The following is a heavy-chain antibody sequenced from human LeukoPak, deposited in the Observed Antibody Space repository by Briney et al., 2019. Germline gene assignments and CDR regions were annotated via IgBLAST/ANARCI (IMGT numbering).Heavy chain of an antibody. CDR3: ARGWGTLWPFDY. J-gene: IGHJ4*02. CDR1: GFTFSSYW. Sequence: GGSLRLSCAASGFTFSSYWMHWVRQAPGKGLVWVSRISSDGRSTSYADSVKGRFTISRDNAKSTLYLQMNSLRAGDTAVYYCARGWGTLWPFDYWGQGTLVTVSS. D-gene: IGHD3-16*01. V-gene: IGHV3-74*01. CDR2: ISSDGRST.